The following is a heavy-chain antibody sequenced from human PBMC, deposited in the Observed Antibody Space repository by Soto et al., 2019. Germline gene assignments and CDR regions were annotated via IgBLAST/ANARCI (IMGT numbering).Heavy chain of an antibody. CDR3: ARGEIHYYDSSGYRPAEYFQH. V-gene: IGHV4-31*03. D-gene: IGHD3-22*01. Sequence: SETLSLTCTVSGGSISSGGYYWSWIRQHPGKRLEWIGYIYYSGSTYYNPSLKSRVTISVDTSKNQFSLKLSSVTPADTAVYYCARGEIHYYDSSGYRPAEYFQHWGQGTLVTSPQ. CDR2: IYYSGST. CDR1: GGSISSGGYY. J-gene: IGHJ1*01.